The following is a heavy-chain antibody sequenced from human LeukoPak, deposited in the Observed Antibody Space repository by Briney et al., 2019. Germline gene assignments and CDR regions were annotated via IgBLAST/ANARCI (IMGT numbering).Heavy chain of an antibody. D-gene: IGHD3-10*01. Sequence: GGSLRLSCAASGFTFSSYTMSWVRQAPGKGLEWVSAISGSGGSTYYADSVKGRFTISRDNSKNTLYLQMNSLRAEDTAVYYCAKGQRITMVRGVIAWFDPWGQGTLVTVSS. CDR3: AKGQRITMVRGVIAWFDP. V-gene: IGHV3-23*01. CDR2: ISGSGGST. J-gene: IGHJ5*02. CDR1: GFTFSSYT.